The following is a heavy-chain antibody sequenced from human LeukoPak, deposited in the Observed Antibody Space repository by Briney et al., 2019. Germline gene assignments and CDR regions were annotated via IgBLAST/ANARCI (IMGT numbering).Heavy chain of an antibody. J-gene: IGHJ3*02. Sequence: ASVKVSCKASGGTFSSYAISWVRQAPGQGLEWMGGIIPIFGTANYAQKFQGRVTITADKSTSTAYMELSSLRSEDTAVYYCARGYSYYGSGAFDIWGQGTMVTVSS. V-gene: IGHV1-69*06. CDR2: IIPIFGTA. CDR3: ARGYSYYGSGAFDI. D-gene: IGHD3-10*01. CDR1: GGTFSSYA.